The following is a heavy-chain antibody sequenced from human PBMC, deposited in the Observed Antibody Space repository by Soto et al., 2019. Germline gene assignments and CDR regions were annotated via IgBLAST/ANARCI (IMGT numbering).Heavy chain of an antibody. CDR3: SKDISAVVIPYGMDV. V-gene: IGHV3-30*18. J-gene: IGHJ6*02. D-gene: IGHD3-22*01. CDR1: GFTFSSYG. Sequence: GVSLRLSCAASGFTFSSYGMHWVRQAPGKGLEWVAVISYDGSNKYYADSVKGRFTISRDNSKNTLYLQMNSLRAEDTAVYYCSKDISAVVIPYGMDVWSQGTTVTVS. CDR2: ISYDGSNK.